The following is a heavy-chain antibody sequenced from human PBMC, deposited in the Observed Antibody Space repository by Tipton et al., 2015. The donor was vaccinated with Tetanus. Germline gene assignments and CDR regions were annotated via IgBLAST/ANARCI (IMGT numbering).Heavy chain of an antibody. CDR2: INHSGST. D-gene: IGHD1-14*01. Sequence: TLSLTCAVYGGSFSGFYWSWVRQPPGKGLEWIGEINHSGSTNYNPSLKSRVTISLDTSKNQFSLQLSSVTAADTAVYYCARGTGDYWGQGTLVTVSS. CDR3: ARGTGDY. CDR1: GGSFSGFY. J-gene: IGHJ4*02. V-gene: IGHV4-34*01.